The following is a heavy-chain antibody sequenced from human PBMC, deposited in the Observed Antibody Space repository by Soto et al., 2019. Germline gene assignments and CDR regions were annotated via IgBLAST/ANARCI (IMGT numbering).Heavy chain of an antibody. CDR3: ARDRGGYYNNWFDP. CDR1: GGTFSSYA. Sequence: GASVKVSCKASGGTFSSYAISWVRQAPGQGLEWMGGIIPIFGTANYAQKFQGRVTITADESTSTAYMELSSLRSEDTAVYYCARDRGGYYNNWFDPWGQGTLVTVSS. D-gene: IGHD3-22*01. J-gene: IGHJ5*02. CDR2: IIPIFGTA. V-gene: IGHV1-69*13.